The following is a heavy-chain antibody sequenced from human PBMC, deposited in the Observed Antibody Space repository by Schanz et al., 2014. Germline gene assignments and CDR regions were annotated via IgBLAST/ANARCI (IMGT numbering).Heavy chain of an antibody. V-gene: IGHV3-74*01. CDR1: GFTFSTYW. J-gene: IGHJ4*02. CDR3: AKHVRSLTENDY. D-gene: IGHD3-9*01. CDR2: INSDGTTT. Sequence: EVQLVESGGGLVQPGGSLRLSCAASGFTFSTYWMHWVRQAPGKGLVWVSHINSDGTTTTYADSVKGRFTISRDNSKNTLYLQVNSLRAEDTAVYYCAKHVRSLTENDYWGQGTLVTVSS.